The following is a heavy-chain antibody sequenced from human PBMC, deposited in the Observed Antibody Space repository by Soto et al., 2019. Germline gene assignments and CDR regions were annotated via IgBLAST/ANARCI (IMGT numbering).Heavy chain of an antibody. CDR2: IYPGDSDT. Sequence: GESLKISCKGSGYSFTSYWIGWVRQMPGKGLEWMGIIYPGDSDTRYSPSFQGQVTNSADKSITTAYLQWSSLKASDTAMYYCASTAGYSSGWCYFDYWGQGTLVTVSS. CDR1: GYSFTSYW. J-gene: IGHJ4*02. CDR3: ASTAGYSSGWCYFDY. D-gene: IGHD6-19*01. V-gene: IGHV5-51*01.